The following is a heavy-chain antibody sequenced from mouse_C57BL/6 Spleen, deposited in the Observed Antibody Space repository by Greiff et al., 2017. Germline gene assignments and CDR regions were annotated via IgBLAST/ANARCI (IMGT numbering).Heavy chain of an antibody. Sequence: EVQLQQSGPELVKPGASVKISCKASGYTFTDYYMNWVKQSHGKSLEWIGDINPNNGGTSYNQKFKGKATLTVDKSSSTAYMELRSLTSEDSAVYYCALYEYDERYYFDYWGQGTTLTVSS. CDR3: ALYEYDERYYFDY. CDR2: INPNNGGT. D-gene: IGHD2-4*01. V-gene: IGHV1-26*01. CDR1: GYTFTDYY. J-gene: IGHJ2*01.